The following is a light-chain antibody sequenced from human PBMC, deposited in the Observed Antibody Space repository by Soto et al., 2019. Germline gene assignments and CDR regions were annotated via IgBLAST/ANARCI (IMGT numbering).Light chain of an antibody. CDR2: DAS. Sequence: DIQMTQSPFTLSASVGDRXTITCRATENINKRLAWHQQKPGRAPKVLISDASNLKSGVPSRFTGGGSGTEFILTISSLQPDDFATYYCQQYYDYPWTFGQGTKVDIK. CDR3: QQYYDYPWT. J-gene: IGKJ1*01. V-gene: IGKV1-5*01. CDR1: ENINKR.